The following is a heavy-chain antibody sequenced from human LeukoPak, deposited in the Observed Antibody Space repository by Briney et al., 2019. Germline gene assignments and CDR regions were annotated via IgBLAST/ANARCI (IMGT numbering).Heavy chain of an antibody. CDR3: ARAGGPTVM. CDR2: ISGSVGST. CDR1: GFTFSNYA. D-gene: IGHD2-8*02. V-gene: IGHV3-23*01. J-gene: IGHJ4*02. Sequence: GGSLRLSCAASGFTFSNYAMSWVRQAPGKGLEWVSGISGSVGSTYYADSVKGRFTISRDNAKNSLYLQMNSLRAEDTAVYYCARAGGPTVMGGQRTLVTVSS.